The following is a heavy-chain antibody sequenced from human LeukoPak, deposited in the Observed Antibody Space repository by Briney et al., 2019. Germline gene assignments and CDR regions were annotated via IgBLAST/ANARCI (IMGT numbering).Heavy chain of an antibody. J-gene: IGHJ5*02. D-gene: IGHD6-6*01. CDR1: GGSFSGYY. CDR2: INHSGST. Sequence: SETLSLTCAVYGGSFSGYYWSWIRQPPGKGLEWIGEINHSGSTNYNPSLKSRVTISVDTSKNQFSLKLSSVTAADTAVYYCASYTRASDWFDPWGQGTLVTVSS. CDR3: ASYTRASDWFDP. V-gene: IGHV4-34*01.